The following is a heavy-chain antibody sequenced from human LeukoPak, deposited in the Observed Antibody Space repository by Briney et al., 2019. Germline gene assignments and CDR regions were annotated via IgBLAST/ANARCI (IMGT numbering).Heavy chain of an antibody. Sequence: SETLSLTCTVSGGSISSGGYYWSWIRQHPGTGLEWIGYIYYSGSTYYNPSLKSRVTISVDTSKSQFSLKLSSVTAADTAVYYCARDSGGRFDPWGQGTLVTVSS. CDR1: GGSISSGGYY. CDR3: ARDSGGRFDP. CDR2: IYYSGST. V-gene: IGHV4-31*03. J-gene: IGHJ5*02.